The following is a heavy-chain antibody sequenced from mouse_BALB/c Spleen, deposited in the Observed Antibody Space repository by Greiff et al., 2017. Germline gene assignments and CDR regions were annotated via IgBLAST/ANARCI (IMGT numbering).Heavy chain of an antibody. V-gene: IGHV2-9*02. J-gene: IGHJ4*01. CDR2: IWAGGST. CDR3: ARDDYDYDVGAMDY. Sequence: VKLVESGPGLVAPSQSLSITCTVSGFSLTSYGVHWVRQPPGKGLEWLGVIWAGGSTNYNSALMSRLSISKDNSKSQVFLKMNSLQTDDTAMYYCARDDYDYDVGAMDYWGQGTSVTVSS. CDR1: GFSLTSYG. D-gene: IGHD2-4*01.